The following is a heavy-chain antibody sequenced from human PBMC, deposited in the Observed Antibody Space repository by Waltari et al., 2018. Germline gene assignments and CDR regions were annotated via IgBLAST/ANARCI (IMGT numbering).Heavy chain of an antibody. CDR1: GYSISSGYY. J-gene: IGHJ4*02. V-gene: IGHV4-38-2*01. Sequence: QVQLQESGPGLVKPSETLSLTCAVSGYSISSGYYWGWIRQPPGKGLEWIGSIYHSGSTYYNPSLKSRVTISVDTSKNQFSLKLSSVTAADTAVYYCASMTGYDFWSGYLGYFDYWGQGTLVTVSS. D-gene: IGHD3-3*01. CDR3: ASMTGYDFWSGYLGYFDY. CDR2: IYHSGST.